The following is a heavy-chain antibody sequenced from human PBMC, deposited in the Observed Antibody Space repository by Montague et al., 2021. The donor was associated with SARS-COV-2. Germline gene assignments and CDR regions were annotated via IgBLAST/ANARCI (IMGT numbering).Heavy chain of an antibody. D-gene: IGHD6-13*01. J-gene: IGHJ4*02. Sequence: SETLSLTCTVSGDSMNNYYWSWIRQPPGKGLEWIGYTNYSGSTHYNPSLQSRVTLSKDTSKNQFSLRLTSVTAADTAVYSCARAPIYRSSWYAYFDYWGQGTLVTVSS. CDR3: ARAPIYRSSWYAYFDY. CDR2: TNYSGST. V-gene: IGHV4-59*01. CDR1: GDSMNNYY.